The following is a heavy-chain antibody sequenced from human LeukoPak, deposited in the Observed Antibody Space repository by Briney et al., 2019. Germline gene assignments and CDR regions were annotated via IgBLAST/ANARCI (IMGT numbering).Heavy chain of an antibody. CDR2: INPSGGTT. V-gene: IGHV1-46*01. D-gene: IGHD5-18*01. CDR1: RYTFSNYY. CDR3: ATERQAVDTVMVRKSVYYYGMDV. J-gene: IGHJ6*02. Sequence: ASVKVSCKASRYTFSNYYIHWVRQAPGQGLEWMGIINPSGGTTGYAQKFQGRVTMTRDTSTSTVYMEVSSLRSEDRAVYYCATERQAVDTVMVRKSVYYYGMDVWGQGTTVTVSS.